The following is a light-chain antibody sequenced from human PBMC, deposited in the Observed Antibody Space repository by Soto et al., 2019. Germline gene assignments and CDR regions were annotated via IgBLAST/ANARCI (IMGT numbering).Light chain of an antibody. J-gene: IGKJ4*01. CDR3: QQYNSWPRT. CDR1: QRVSSN. Sequence: EIVMTQSPATLSVSPGERATLSCRASQRVSSNLAWYQQKPGQAPRLLIYGASTRATDIPAKFSGSGSGTEFSLTISSLQSEDFALYYCQQYNSWPRTFGGGTKVEIK. V-gene: IGKV3-15*01. CDR2: GAS.